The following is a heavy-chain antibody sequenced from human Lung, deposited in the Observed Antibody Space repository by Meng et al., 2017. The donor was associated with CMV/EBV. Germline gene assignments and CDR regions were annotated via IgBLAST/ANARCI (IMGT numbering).Heavy chain of an antibody. CDR3: ARAGGASWYDY. CDR1: GFIFSRYT. Sequence: SCAASGFIFSRYTMGWVRLAPGKGPEWVSDINNSGGRTYYVDSVRGRFTISRDNSKDALFLQMNSLRAEDTAVYYCARAGGASWYDYWGQGTLVTVSS. CDR2: INNSGGRT. V-gene: IGHV3-23*01. D-gene: IGHD6-13*01. J-gene: IGHJ4*02.